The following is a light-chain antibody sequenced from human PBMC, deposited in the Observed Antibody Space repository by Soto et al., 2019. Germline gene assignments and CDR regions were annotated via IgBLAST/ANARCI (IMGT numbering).Light chain of an antibody. CDR2: DAS. V-gene: IGKV3-15*01. Sequence: EIVMTQSPATLPVSPGDRATLSCRASQSVSSSLAWYQQIPGQAPRLLIYDASTRATGIPARFGGSGSGTEFTLTISSLQSEDVAVYYCQQYNNWPPLTFGGGTKVELK. CDR1: QSVSSS. CDR3: QQYNNWPPLT. J-gene: IGKJ4*01.